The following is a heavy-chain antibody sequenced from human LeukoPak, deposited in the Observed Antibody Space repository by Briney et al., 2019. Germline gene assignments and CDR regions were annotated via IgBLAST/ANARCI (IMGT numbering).Heavy chain of an antibody. J-gene: IGHJ4*02. D-gene: IGHD3-10*01. V-gene: IGHV1-24*01. CDR3: ATDLYYSLDY. CDR1: GYTLTELS. Sequence: ASVTVTCKVSGYTLTELSMHWVRQAPGKGREWMGGFDPEDGETIYAQNFQGRVTMTEDTSTDTAYMELSSLRSEDTAVYYCATDLYYSLDYWGEGTLVTVSS. CDR2: FDPEDGET.